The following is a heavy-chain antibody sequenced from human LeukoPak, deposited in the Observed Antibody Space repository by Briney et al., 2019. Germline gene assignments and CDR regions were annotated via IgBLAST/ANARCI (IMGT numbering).Heavy chain of an antibody. CDR1: GYTFTSYY. J-gene: IGHJ6*02. V-gene: IGHV1-46*01. Sequence: ASVKVSCKASGYTFTSYYMHWVRQAPGQGLEWMGIINPSGGSTSYAQKFQGRVTMTRDTSTSTVYMELSSLRPEDTAVYYCAREQVGATYYYYYGMDVWGQGTTVTVSS. CDR3: AREQVGATYYYYYGMDV. D-gene: IGHD1-26*01. CDR2: INPSGGST.